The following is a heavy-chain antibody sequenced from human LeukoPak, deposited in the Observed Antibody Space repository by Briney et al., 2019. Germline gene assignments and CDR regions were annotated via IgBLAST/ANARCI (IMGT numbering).Heavy chain of an antibody. CDR2: VYYSGST. CDR1: GGSISSFY. V-gene: IGHV4-59*01. D-gene: IGHD3-9*01. Sequence: SGTLSLTCTVSGGSISSFYWSWIRQPPGKGLEWIGYVYYSGSTNYNPSLKSRVTISVDTSRNQFSLKLSSVTAADTAVYYCARATYDILTGYNWFDPWGPGTLVTVSS. CDR3: ARATYDILTGYNWFDP. J-gene: IGHJ5*02.